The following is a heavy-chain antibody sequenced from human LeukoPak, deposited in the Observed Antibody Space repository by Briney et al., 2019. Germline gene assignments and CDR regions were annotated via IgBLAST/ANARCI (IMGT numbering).Heavy chain of an antibody. V-gene: IGHV4-59*01. Sequence: SETLSLTCTVSGGSITSYYWSWIRRPPGKGLEWIGYIYYSGNTNYNPSLKSRVTISVDTSKNQFSLKLSSVTAADTAVYYCARGAYYGSRDWFDPWGQGTLVTISS. J-gene: IGHJ5*02. CDR1: GGSITSYY. CDR2: IYYSGNT. CDR3: ARGAYYGSRDWFDP. D-gene: IGHD3-10*01.